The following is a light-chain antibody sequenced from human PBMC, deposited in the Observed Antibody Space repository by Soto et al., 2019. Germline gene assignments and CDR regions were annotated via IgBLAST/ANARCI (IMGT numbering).Light chain of an antibody. V-gene: IGKV3D-20*02. CDR3: QQRNSWPPTFT. CDR2: GAS. J-gene: IGKJ5*01. Sequence: EIVLTQSPGTLSLSPGERATLSCRASQSVSSSYLAWYQQKPGQAPRLLIYGASTRATGIPVRFSGSGSGTDFSLTISSLEPEDFAVYYCQQRNSWPPTFTFGQGTRLE. CDR1: QSVSSSY.